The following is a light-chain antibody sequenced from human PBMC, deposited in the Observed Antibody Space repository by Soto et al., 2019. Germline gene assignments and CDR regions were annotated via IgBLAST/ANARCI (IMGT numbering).Light chain of an antibody. CDR2: AAS. J-gene: IGKJ5*01. V-gene: IGKV1-39*01. Sequence: DIQMTQSPSSLSASVGDRVTITCRASQSISSYLNWYQQKPGKAPKLLIYAASSLQSGVPSRFSGSGSGTDFTITISSLQPEDFATYYCQKSYSTPFFGQGTRLEIK. CDR1: QSISSY. CDR3: QKSYSTPF.